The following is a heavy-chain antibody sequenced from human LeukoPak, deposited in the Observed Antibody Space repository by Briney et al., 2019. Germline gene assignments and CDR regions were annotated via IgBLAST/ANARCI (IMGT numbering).Heavy chain of an antibody. CDR1: GYTFTSYY. CDR2: INPSGGST. J-gene: IGHJ4*02. D-gene: IGHD2-2*01. V-gene: IGHV1-46*03. CDR3: ATIDCSSTSCYRG. Sequence: ASVKVSCKASGYTFTSYYMHWARQAPGQGLEWMGIINPSGGSTSYAQKFQGRVTMTRDTSTSTVYMELSSLRSEDTAVYYCATIDCSSTSCYRGWGQGTLVTLSS.